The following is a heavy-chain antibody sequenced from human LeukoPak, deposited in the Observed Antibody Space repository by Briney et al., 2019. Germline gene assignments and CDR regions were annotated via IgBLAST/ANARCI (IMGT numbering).Heavy chain of an antibody. V-gene: IGHV3-53*04. J-gene: IGHJ4*02. CDR1: GFTVSSNY. CDR3: ARSGGGATLFDY. D-gene: IGHD1-26*01. Sequence: GGSLRLSCAASGFTVSSNYMSWVRQAPGKGLEWVSYIYSGGSTYYADSVKGRFTISGHNSKNTLYLQMNSLRAEDTAVYYCARSGGGATLFDYWGQGTLVTVSS. CDR2: IYSGGST.